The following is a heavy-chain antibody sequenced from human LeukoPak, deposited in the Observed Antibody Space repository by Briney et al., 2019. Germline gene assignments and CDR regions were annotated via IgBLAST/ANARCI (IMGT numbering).Heavy chain of an antibody. J-gene: IGHJ4*02. CDR1: GVSISSYY. CDR3: AREGGFYRPLDY. V-gene: IGHV4-59*01. CDR2: IFYTGST. D-gene: IGHD3-3*01. Sequence: SETLSLTCTVSGVSISSYYWTWIRQPPGKGLEWIGYIFYTGSTNYNPSLKSRVTISIDTSKNQFSLKLSSVTAADTAVYYCAREGGFYRPLDYSGQGTLVTVPS.